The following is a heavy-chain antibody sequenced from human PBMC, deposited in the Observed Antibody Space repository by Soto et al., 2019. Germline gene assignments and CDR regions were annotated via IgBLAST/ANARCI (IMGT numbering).Heavy chain of an antibody. CDR3: ARARWELLWGDY. V-gene: IGHV3-33*01. D-gene: IGHD1-26*01. J-gene: IGHJ4*02. CDR2: IWYDGGKE. CDR1: GFSFSNYG. Sequence: QVQLVESGGGVVQPGKSLRLSCAASGFSFSNYGMHWVRQAPGKGLEWVALIWYDGGKEYYADSVKGRFTISRDNSKNTVYLPMNSLRAEDTAVYYCARARWELLWGDYWGQGTLVTVSS.